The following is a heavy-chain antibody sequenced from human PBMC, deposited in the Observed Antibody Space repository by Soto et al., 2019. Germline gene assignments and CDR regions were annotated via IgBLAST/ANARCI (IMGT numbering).Heavy chain of an antibody. CDR2: IFSNDEK. V-gene: IGHV2-26*01. Sequence: QVTLKESGPVLVKPTETLTLTCTVSGFSLSNARMGVSWIRQPPGKALEWLAHIFSNDEKSYSTSLKSRRTISKETSKSQVVLTMTNMDPVDTATYYCARIPPDGSGNWYFDLWGRGTLVTVSS. CDR3: ARIPPDGSGNWYFDL. CDR1: GFSLSNARMG. D-gene: IGHD3-10*01. J-gene: IGHJ2*01.